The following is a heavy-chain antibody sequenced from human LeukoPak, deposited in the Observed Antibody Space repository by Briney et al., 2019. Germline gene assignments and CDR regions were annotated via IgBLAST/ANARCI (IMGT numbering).Heavy chain of an antibody. CDR1: GYTFTDYF. V-gene: IGHV1-46*01. Sequence: ASVKVSCKASGYTFTDYFMDWVRQAPGQGLEWMGIINLDAGTTNYAQKFQDRVTMTSDTSTSTVFMELSSLRSEDTAVYYCARGHKLDKYGMDVWGQGTTVTVSS. CDR2: INLDAGTT. CDR3: ARGHKLDKYGMDV. D-gene: IGHD3/OR15-3a*01. J-gene: IGHJ6*02.